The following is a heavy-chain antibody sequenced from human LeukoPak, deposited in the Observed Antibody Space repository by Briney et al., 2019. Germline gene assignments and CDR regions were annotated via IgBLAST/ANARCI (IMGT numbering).Heavy chain of an antibody. Sequence: PSETLSLTCTVSDGSISTGRYYWGWIRQPPGKGLEWIGSIFYSGSTYYNPSLKSRVTISVDTSKNQFSLKLSSVTAADTAVYYCARDGKGSGYDFWSGYSEYYFDYWGQGTLVTVSS. CDR3: ARDGKGSGYDFWSGYSEYYFDY. D-gene: IGHD3-3*01. J-gene: IGHJ4*02. CDR1: DGSISTGRYY. CDR2: IFYSGST. V-gene: IGHV4-39*07.